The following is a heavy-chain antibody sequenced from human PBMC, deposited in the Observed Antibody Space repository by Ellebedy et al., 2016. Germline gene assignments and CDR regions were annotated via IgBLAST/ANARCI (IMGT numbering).Heavy chain of an antibody. CDR2: INPSGGST. D-gene: IGHD1-26*01. J-gene: IGHJ4*02. CDR1: GYTFTNHY. Sequence: ASVKVSCKASGYTFTNHYIHWVRQAPGQGLEWMGIINPSGGSTSYAQKFQGRVTMTRNTSITTAYMELSSLRSEDTAVYYCATVGYWGQGTLVTVSS. V-gene: IGHV1-46*01. CDR3: ATVGY.